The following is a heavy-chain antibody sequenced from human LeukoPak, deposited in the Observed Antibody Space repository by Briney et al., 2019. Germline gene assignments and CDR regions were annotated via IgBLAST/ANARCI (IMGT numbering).Heavy chain of an antibody. D-gene: IGHD2-15*01. Sequence: GGSLRLSCAASGFTFSSYWMTWVRQAPGKGLEWLASMKRGGSEVYYAYSVKGHFTISRATAKNSLYLQMNSLRAEDTAVHDCVRYIEYYFDYWGQGTLVTVSS. J-gene: IGHJ4*02. CDR1: GFTFSSYW. CDR3: VRYIEYYFDY. CDR2: MKRGGSEV. V-gene: IGHV3-7*01.